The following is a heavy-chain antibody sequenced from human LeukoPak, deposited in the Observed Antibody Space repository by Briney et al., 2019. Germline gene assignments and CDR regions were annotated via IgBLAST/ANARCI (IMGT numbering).Heavy chain of an antibody. Sequence: GGSLRLSCAASGFTFSSYAMSWVRQAPGKGLEWVSAISGSGGSTYYADSVKGRFTISRDNSKNTLYLQMNSLRAEDTAVYYCAKVGPMIVVVNPSNAFDIWRQGTMVTVSS. V-gene: IGHV3-23*01. D-gene: IGHD3-22*01. CDR3: AKVGPMIVVVNPSNAFDI. CDR1: GFTFSSYA. CDR2: ISGSGGST. J-gene: IGHJ3*02.